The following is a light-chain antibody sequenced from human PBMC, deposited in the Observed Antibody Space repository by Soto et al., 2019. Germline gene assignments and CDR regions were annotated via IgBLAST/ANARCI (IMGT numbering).Light chain of an antibody. V-gene: IGLV1-47*02. J-gene: IGLJ1*01. CDR1: ISNIGSNY. CDR3: AAWDDSLSGYV. Sequence: QSVLTQQASASGTPGQKVTISCSGSISNIGSNYVYWYQQLPGTAPKLLIYSNNQRPSGVPDRFSGSKSGTSASLAISGLRSEDEADYYCAAWDDSLSGYVFGTGTKVTV. CDR2: SNN.